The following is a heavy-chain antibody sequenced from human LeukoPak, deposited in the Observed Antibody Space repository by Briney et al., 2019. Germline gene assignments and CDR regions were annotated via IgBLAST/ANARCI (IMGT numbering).Heavy chain of an antibody. V-gene: IGHV3-30*02. J-gene: IGHJ4*02. CDR1: GFTFSSYG. CDR3: ARSRFYFDY. CDR2: IRYDGSNK. Sequence: GGSLRLSCAASGFTFSSYGMHWVRQAPGKGLEWVAFIRYDGSNKYYADSVKGRFTISRDNSKNTLYLQMNSLRAEDTAVYYCARSRFYFDYWGQGTLVTVSS.